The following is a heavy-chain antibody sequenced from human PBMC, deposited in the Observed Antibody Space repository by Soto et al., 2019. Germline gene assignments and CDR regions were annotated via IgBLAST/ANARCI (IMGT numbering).Heavy chain of an antibody. CDR3: ARDLVVVVPAAIRGHYYYYYGMDV. CDR2: INPNSGGT. V-gene: IGHV1-2*04. Sequence: HWVRQAPGQGLEWMGWINPNSGGTNYAQKFQGWVTMTRDTSISTAYMELSRLRSDDTAVYYCARDLVVVVPAAIRGHYYYYYGMDVWGQGTTVTVSS. J-gene: IGHJ6*02. D-gene: IGHD2-2*02.